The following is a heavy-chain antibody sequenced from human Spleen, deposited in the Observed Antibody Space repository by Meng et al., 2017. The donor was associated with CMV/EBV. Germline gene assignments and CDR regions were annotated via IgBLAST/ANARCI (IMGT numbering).Heavy chain of an antibody. CDR1: EFSFSSYA. CDR3: ARALCVGTSCYSGMDV. J-gene: IGHJ6*02. V-gene: IGHV3-30*14. CDR2: ISYDGSAN. D-gene: IGHD2-2*01. Sequence: GESLKISCAASEFSFSSYAMHWVRQAPGKGLEWVAAISYDGSANYYADSVKGRFSISRDNSKKSLYLHMNSLRAEDTAVYYCARALCVGTSCYSGMDVWGQGTTVTVSS.